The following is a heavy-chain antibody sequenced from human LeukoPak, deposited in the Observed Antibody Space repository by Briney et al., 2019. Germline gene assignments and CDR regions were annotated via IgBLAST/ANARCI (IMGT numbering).Heavy chain of an antibody. CDR1: GYTFTSYG. V-gene: IGHV1-18*01. CDR2: ISAYNGNT. CDR3: ARDGTTGTYGYWFDP. D-gene: IGHD1-1*01. Sequence: ASVKDSRKASGYTFTSYGISAVRPAPRQGLEWMGWISAYNGNTNYAQKLQGRVTMTTDTSTSTAYMELRSLRSDDTAVYYCARDGTTGTYGYWFDPWGQGTLVTVSS. J-gene: IGHJ5*02.